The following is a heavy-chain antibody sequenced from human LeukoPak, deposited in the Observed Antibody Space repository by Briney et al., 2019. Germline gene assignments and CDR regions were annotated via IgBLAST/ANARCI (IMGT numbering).Heavy chain of an antibody. CDR3: ARGPGAVAGR. Sequence: SETLSLTCAVYGGSFSGYYWSWIRQPPGKGLEWIGEINHSGSTNYNPSLKSRVTISVDTSKNQFSLKLSSVTAADTAVYYCARGPGAVAGRWGQGTLVTVSS. J-gene: IGHJ4*02. D-gene: IGHD6-19*01. CDR1: GGSFSGYY. V-gene: IGHV4-34*01. CDR2: INHSGST.